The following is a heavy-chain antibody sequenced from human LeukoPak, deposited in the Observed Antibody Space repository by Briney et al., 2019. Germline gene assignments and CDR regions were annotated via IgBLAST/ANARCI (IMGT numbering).Heavy chain of an antibody. J-gene: IGHJ4*02. CDR2: IHTGGDT. V-gene: IGHV3-53*01. CDR3: ARVVSLSGIGYFDY. Sequence: GGSLRLSCAASGLTVSSNYMTWVRQAPGKGLEWVAVIHTGGDTYYPDSVQGRFTISKDSSKNTLHLQMNSLRGEDTAVYYCARVVSLSGIGYFDYWGRGTLVTVSS. D-gene: IGHD3-10*01. CDR1: GLTVSSNY.